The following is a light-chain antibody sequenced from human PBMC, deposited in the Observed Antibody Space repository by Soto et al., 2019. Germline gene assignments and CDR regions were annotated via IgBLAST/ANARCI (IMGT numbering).Light chain of an antibody. J-gene: IGKJ2*01. Sequence: EIVMTQSPATLSVSPGERATLSCRASQSVSSNLAWYQQKPGQAPRLLIYGASTRATGIPARFSGSGSAPAFTLTVRSLQSEDFAVYYCQQYNNWPPYTFGQGTKLEIK. CDR3: QQYNNWPPYT. CDR1: QSVSSN. CDR2: GAS. V-gene: IGKV3-15*01.